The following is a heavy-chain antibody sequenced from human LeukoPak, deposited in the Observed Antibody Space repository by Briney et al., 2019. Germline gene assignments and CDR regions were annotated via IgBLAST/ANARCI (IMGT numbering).Heavy chain of an antibody. Sequence: SQTLSLTCAISGDSVSSKSTAWNWIRQSPSRGLEWLGRTYYRSKWYYDYALAVKSRITISPDTSKNQFSLQLNSVTPEDTAVYFCARDPVGGSTIFDSWGQGTLVTVSS. J-gene: IGHJ4*02. CDR2: TYYRSKWYY. CDR3: ARDPVGGSTIFDS. CDR1: GDSVSSKSTA. D-gene: IGHD1-26*01. V-gene: IGHV6-1*01.